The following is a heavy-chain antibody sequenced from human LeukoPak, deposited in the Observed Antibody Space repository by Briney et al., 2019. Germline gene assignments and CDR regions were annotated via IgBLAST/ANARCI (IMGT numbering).Heavy chain of an antibody. CDR2: INPSGGST. V-gene: IGHV1-46*01. CDR3: ARGYSGYDLEGDSSSYYYYYMDA. D-gene: IGHD5-12*01. CDR1: GYTFTSYY. J-gene: IGHJ6*03. Sequence: ASVKVSCKASGYTFTSYYMHWVRQAPGQGLEWMGIINPSGGSTSYAQKFQGRVTMTRDMSTSTVYMELSSLRSEDTAVYYCARGYSGYDLEGDSSSYYYYYMDAWGKGTTVTVSS.